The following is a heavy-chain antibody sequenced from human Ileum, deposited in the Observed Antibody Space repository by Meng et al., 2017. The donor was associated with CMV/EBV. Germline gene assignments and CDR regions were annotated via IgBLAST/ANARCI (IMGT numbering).Heavy chain of an antibody. CDR2: VYYNGST. V-gene: IGHV4-39*07. D-gene: IGHD3-10*01. CDR3: ARGRIPFLRGVIMGGTFFDY. Sequence: SHDWAWIRQPPGKGLEWIGSVYYNGSTYYKPSLKSRVTVSVDTSKSQFSLKLISVTAADTASYYCARGRIPFLRGVIMGGTFFDYWGQGTLVTVSS. CDR1: SHD. J-gene: IGHJ4*02.